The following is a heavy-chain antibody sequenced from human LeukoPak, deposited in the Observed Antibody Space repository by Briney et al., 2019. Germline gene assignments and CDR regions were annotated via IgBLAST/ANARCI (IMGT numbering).Heavy chain of an antibody. D-gene: IGHD6-6*01. V-gene: IGHV4-59*01. CDR1: GGSISTYY. CDR3: ARGGAARLHFQN. J-gene: IGHJ1*01. Sequence: SETLSLTCSVSGGSISTYYWNWIRQPPGKGLEWIGYIYHSGSTNYNPSLQSRVTISVDTSKNQFSLNLNSVTAADTAVYYCARGGAARLHFQNWGQGTLVTVSS. CDR2: IYHSGST.